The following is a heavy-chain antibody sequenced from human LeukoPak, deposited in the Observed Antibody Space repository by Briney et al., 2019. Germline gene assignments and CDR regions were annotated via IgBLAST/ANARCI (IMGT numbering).Heavy chain of an antibody. CDR3: AIVDPFDY. V-gene: IGHV3-23*01. J-gene: IGHJ4*02. Sequence: GGPLRLSCAATGVTFSSYAMSLVRQAPGKGLEWVSAISGSGGSTYYADSVKGRFTISRDNSKNTLYLQMNSLRAEDTAVYYCAIVDPFDYWGQGTLVTVSS. CDR1: GVTFSSYA. CDR2: ISGSGGST.